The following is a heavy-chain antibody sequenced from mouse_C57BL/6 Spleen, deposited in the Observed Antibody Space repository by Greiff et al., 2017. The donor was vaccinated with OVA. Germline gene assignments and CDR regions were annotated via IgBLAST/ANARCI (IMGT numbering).Heavy chain of an antibody. CDR3: ARRTYYSPFAY. D-gene: IGHD2-12*01. J-gene: IGHJ3*01. V-gene: IGHV1-72*01. CDR1: GYTFTSYW. Sequence: VKLQQSGAELVKPGASVKLSCKASGYTFTSYWMHWVKQRPGRGLEWIGRIDPNSGGTKYNEKFKSKATLTVDKPSSTAYMQLSSLTSEDAAVYYCARRTYYSPFAYWGQGTLVTVSA. CDR2: IDPNSGGT.